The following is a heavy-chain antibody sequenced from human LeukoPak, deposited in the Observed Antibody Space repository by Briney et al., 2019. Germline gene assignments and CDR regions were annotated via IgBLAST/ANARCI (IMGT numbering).Heavy chain of an antibody. V-gene: IGHV3-33*03. CDR1: GFTFSHYG. Sequence: GGSLRLSCAASGFTFSHYGMNWIRQAPGKGLEWVAIIWSDGSNKYYSDSVKGRFTISRDNSENTVFLQMNSLRAEDTAVYYCTKDRSNGFDYWGQGALVTVSS. CDR3: TKDRSNGFDY. J-gene: IGHJ4*02. D-gene: IGHD5-18*01. CDR2: IWSDGSNK.